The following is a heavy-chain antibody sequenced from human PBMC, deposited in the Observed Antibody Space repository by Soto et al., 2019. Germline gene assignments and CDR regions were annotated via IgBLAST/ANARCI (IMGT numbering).Heavy chain of an antibody. CDR3: AKDLSTTGTTGFDY. CDR2: ISASGDNT. J-gene: IGHJ4*02. D-gene: IGHD1-1*01. Sequence: GGSLRLSCAASGFTFSSRAMSLVRQAPGKGLDWVSIISASGDNTYYADSVKGRFTISRDNSKNTLYLQVNSLRAEDTAVYYCAKDLSTTGTTGFDYWGQGTLVTVSS. CDR1: GFTFSSRA. V-gene: IGHV3-23*01.